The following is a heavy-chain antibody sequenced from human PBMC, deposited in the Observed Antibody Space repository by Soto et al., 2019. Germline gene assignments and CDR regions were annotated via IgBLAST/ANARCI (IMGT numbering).Heavy chain of an antibody. CDR3: AKGEWIQLWLREYYYYYGMDV. V-gene: IGHV3-30*18. CDR1: GFTFSGYG. Sequence: PGGSLRLSCAASGFTFSGYGMHWVRQDPGKGLEWVAVISYDGSNKYYADSVKGRFTISRDNSKNTLYLQMNSLRAEDTAVYYCAKGEWIQLWLREYYYYYGMDVWGQGTTVTASS. CDR2: ISYDGSNK. D-gene: IGHD5-18*01. J-gene: IGHJ6*02.